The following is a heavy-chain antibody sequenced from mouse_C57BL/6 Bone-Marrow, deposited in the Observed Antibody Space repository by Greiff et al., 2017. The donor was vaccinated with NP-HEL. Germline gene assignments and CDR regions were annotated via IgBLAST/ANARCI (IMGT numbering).Heavy chain of an antibody. V-gene: IGHV5-6*01. D-gene: IGHD1-1*01. CDR3: ARGDYYGSTWFAY. CDR1: GFTFSSYG. CDR2: ISSGGSYT. Sequence: EVQVVESGGDLVKPGGSLKLSCAASGFTFSSYGMSWVRQTPDKRLEWVATISSGGSYTYYPNSVKGRFTISRENAKNALYLQMSSLKSEDTAMNYCARGDYYGSTWFAYWGQGTLVTVSA. J-gene: IGHJ3*01.